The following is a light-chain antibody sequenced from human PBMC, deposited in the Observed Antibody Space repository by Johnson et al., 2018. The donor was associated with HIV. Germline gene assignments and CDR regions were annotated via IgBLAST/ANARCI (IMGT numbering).Light chain of an antibody. CDR2: DND. J-gene: IGLJ1*01. CDR3: GTWDNSLVPVYV. CDR1: SSNIGNNY. V-gene: IGLV1-51*01. Sequence: QSVLTQPPSVSAAPGQKVTISCSGSSSNIGNNYVSWYQQLQGTAPKLLIYDNDKRPLGIRDRFSGSKSGTSATLGITGLQTGDEADYYCGTWDNSLVPVYVFGTATKVSVL.